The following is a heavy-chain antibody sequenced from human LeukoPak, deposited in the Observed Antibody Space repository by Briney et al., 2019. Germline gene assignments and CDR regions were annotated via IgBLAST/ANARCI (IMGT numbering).Heavy chain of an antibody. D-gene: IGHD2-2*01. CDR1: GGSISSYY. CDR2: IYYSGST. CDR3: ARDGGYCSSTSCPNYYYYGMDV. Sequence: SETLSLTCTVSGGSISSYYWSWIRQPPGKGLEWIGYIYYSGSTNYNPSLKSRVTISVDTSKNQFSLKLSSVTAADTAVYYCARDGGYCSSTSCPNYYYYGMDVWDKGTTVTVSS. V-gene: IGHV4-59*01. J-gene: IGHJ6*04.